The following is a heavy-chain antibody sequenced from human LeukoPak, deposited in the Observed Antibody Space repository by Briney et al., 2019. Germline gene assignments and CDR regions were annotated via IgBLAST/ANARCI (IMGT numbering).Heavy chain of an antibody. Sequence: ASVKVSCKASGYTFTGYYMHWVRQAPGQGLEWMGWINPNSGGTNYAQKFQGRVTMTRDTSISTAYMELSSLRSEDMAVYYCARGYGSTNWFDPWGQGTLVTVSS. D-gene: IGHD1-1*01. CDR2: INPNSGGT. J-gene: IGHJ5*02. CDR3: ARGYGSTNWFDP. V-gene: IGHV1-2*02. CDR1: GYTFTGYY.